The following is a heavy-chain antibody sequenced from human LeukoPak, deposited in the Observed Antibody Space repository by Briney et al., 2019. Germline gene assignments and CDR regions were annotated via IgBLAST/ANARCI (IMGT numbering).Heavy chain of an antibody. V-gene: IGHV3-23*01. J-gene: IGHJ2*01. D-gene: IGHD3-9*01. CDR2: ISGSGGST. CDR1: GFTFSSYA. Sequence: PGGSLRLSCAASGFTFSSYAMSLVRQAPGKGLEWVSAISGSGGSTYYADSVKGRFTISRDNSKNALYLQMNSLRAEDTAVYYCAKSSYYDILTGYDNWYFDLWGRGTLVTVSS. CDR3: AKSSYYDILTGYDNWYFDL.